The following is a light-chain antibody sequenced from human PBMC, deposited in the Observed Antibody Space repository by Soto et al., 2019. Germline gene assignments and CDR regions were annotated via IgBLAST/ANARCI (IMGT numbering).Light chain of an antibody. CDR2: WAP. Sequence: DIVMTQSPDSLAASLGERATINCKSSQSVLYSSNNKNYLAWYQQKPGQPPKLLIYWAPTRESGVPDRFSGSGSGTDFTLTISSLQAEDVAVYYCQQYYSTPRTFGQGTKLEIK. J-gene: IGKJ2*01. V-gene: IGKV4-1*01. CDR3: QQYYSTPRT. CDR1: QSVLYSSNNKNY.